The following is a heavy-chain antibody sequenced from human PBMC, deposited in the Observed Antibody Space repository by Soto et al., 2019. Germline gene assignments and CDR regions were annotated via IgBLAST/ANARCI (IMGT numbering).Heavy chain of an antibody. Sequence: GESLKISCKGSGYSFTSYWIGWVRQMPGKGLEWMGIIYPGDSDTRYSPSFQGQVTISADKSISTAYLQWISLKASDTAMYYCARQIGQPYCYYYGMDVWGQGTTVTVSS. D-gene: IGHD3-22*01. CDR1: GYSFTSYW. CDR3: ARQIGQPYCYYYGMDV. J-gene: IGHJ6*02. V-gene: IGHV5-51*01. CDR2: IYPGDSDT.